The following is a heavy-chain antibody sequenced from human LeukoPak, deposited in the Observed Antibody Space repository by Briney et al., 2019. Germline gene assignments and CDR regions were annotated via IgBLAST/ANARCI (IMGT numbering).Heavy chain of an antibody. D-gene: IGHD2-15*01. Sequence: SVKISCKAFGGSFSSEAISWVRQAPGQGLEWMGGIVPIFGTANYAQKFQGRVTITTDESTSTAYMGVSSLRSEDTAVYYCGRKAGDCGGNSCYSIDYWGQGTLVTVSS. V-gene: IGHV1-69*05. CDR2: IVPIFGTA. J-gene: IGHJ4*02. CDR3: GRKAGDCGGNSCYSIDY. CDR1: GGSFSSEA.